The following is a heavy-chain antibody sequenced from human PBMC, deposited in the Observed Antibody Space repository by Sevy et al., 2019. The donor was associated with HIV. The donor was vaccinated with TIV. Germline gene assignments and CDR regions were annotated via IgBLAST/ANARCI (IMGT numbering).Heavy chain of an antibody. CDR1: GYTFTYYY. Sequence: ASVKVSCETSGYTFTYYYIHWVRQAPGQGLEWMGWINPSSGGTQYAQKFQGRVSVTSDTSRRTSYMELRRLRSDDTALYYCGGEVEKWFGPWGQGTPVTGSS. CDR2: INPSSGGT. D-gene: IGHD1-1*01. CDR3: GGEVEKWFGP. J-gene: IGHJ5*02. V-gene: IGHV1-2*02.